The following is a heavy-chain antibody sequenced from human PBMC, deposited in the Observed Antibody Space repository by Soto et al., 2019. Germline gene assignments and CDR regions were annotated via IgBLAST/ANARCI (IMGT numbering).Heavy chain of an antibody. CDR3: AKDGGYSYGPYDY. V-gene: IGHV3-48*01. CDR2: ISSSSSTI. CDR1: GFTFGSYS. J-gene: IGHJ4*02. Sequence: EVQLVESGGGLVQPGGSLRLSCAASGFTFGSYSMNWVRQAPGKGLEWVSYISSSSSTIYYADSVEGRFTISRDNAENSLYLQVTSPRAEGTAAYYCAKDGGYSYGPYDYWGQRTLVTVSS. D-gene: IGHD5-18*01.